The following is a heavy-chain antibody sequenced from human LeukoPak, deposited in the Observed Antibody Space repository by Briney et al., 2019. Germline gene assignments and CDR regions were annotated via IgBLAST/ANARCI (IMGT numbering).Heavy chain of an antibody. D-gene: IGHD6-19*01. Sequence: PGGSLRLSCAASGFTFSSYAMSWVRQASGKGLEWVSAISGSGGSTYYADSVKGRFTISRDNSKNTLYLQMNSLRAEDTAVYYCAKVGQWLLNFDYWGQGTLVTVSS. V-gene: IGHV3-23*01. CDR2: ISGSGGST. J-gene: IGHJ4*02. CDR3: AKVGQWLLNFDY. CDR1: GFTFSSYA.